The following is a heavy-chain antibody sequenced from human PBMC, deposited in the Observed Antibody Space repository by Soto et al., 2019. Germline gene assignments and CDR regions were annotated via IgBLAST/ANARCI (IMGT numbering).Heavy chain of an antibody. CDR2: IYHSGST. D-gene: IGHD3-10*01. Sequence: WTWIRQPPGKGLEWIGYIYHSGSTHYNPSLKSRVTISVDRSKNQFSLKVTSVTAADTAVYYCARAGMLRGAFDIWGQGTMVTVSA. CDR3: ARAGMLRGAFDI. J-gene: IGHJ3*02. V-gene: IGHV4-30-2*01.